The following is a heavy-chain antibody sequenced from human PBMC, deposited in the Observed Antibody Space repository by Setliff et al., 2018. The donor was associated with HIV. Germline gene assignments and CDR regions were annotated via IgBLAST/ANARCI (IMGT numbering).Heavy chain of an antibody. CDR3: ARQDIPTGYYLFDY. V-gene: IGHV1-58*02. D-gene: IGHD3-9*01. Sequence: SVKVSCKASGFTFTSSAMQWVRQARGQRLEWIGWIVVGSGNTNYAQKFQGRIIMTRDTSINTVYMELSSLTSDDTALYYCARQDIPTGYYLFDYWGQGTQVTVSS. CDR1: GFTFTSSA. CDR2: IVVGSGNT. J-gene: IGHJ4*02.